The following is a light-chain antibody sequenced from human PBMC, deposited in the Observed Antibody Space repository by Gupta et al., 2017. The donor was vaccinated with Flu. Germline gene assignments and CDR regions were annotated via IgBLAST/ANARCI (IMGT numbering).Light chain of an antibody. J-gene: IGLJ1*01. CDR3: AVWDDSLTGQYV. V-gene: IGLV1-44*01. CDR1: SSNIGSNN. CDR2: GNS. Sequence: QSVLAQPPSASGTPGQRVTISCSGSSSNIGSNNVNWYLQVPGTAPKLLIYGNSVRPSGVPARFSGSKSGTSASLAISGLQSEDEADYYGAVWDDSLTGQYVFGSGTTVTVL.